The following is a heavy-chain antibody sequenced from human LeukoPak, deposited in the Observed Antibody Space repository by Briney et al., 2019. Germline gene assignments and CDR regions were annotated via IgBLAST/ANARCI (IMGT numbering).Heavy chain of an antibody. CDR3: AKEGAKTGYYYYYMDV. CDR1: GFTFSSYG. CDR2: IRYDGSNK. D-gene: IGHD1-1*01. J-gene: IGHJ6*03. Sequence: PGGSLRLSCAASGFTFSSYGMHWVRQAPGQGLERVAFIRYDGSNKYYADSVKGRFTISRDNSKNTLYLQMNSLRAEDTAVYYCAKEGAKTGYYYYYMDVWGKGTTVTVSS. V-gene: IGHV3-30*02.